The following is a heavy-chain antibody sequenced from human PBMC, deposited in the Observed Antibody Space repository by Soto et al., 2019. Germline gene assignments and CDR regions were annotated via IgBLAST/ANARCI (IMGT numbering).Heavy chain of an antibody. CDR3: ARGVIAGVDY. CDR1: GYSFTSLD. Sequence: QVQLVQSGAEVREPGASVKVSCKASGYSFTSLDINWVRQTAGQGLAWMGWMQPSTGRTGYAQKFQGRVTMNRDNSINTDYMELTTRTTDDTAFYYCARGVIAGVDYWGQGTLVTVSS. D-gene: IGHD3-16*01. CDR2: MQPSTGRT. V-gene: IGHV1-8*01. J-gene: IGHJ4*02.